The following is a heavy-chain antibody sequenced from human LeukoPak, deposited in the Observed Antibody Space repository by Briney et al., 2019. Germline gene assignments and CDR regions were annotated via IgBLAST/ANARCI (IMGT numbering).Heavy chain of an antibody. Sequence: SVKVSCKASGGTFSSYAISWVRQAPGQGLEWMGGIIPIFGTANYAQKFQGRVTITADKSTSTAYMELSSLRSEDTAVCYCASLSGGYYYGAFDIWGQGTMVTVSS. CDR3: ASLSGGYYYGAFDI. J-gene: IGHJ3*02. CDR2: IIPIFGTA. CDR1: GGTFSSYA. D-gene: IGHD3-22*01. V-gene: IGHV1-69*06.